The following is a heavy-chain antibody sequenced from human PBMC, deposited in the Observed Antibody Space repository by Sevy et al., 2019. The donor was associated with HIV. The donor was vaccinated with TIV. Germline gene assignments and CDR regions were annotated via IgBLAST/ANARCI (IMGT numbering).Heavy chain of an antibody. J-gene: IGHJ4*02. CDR1: GGSISNADYY. CDR2: IYYSGRT. Sequence: TLSLTCSVSGGSISNADYYWSWIRQPPGKGLEWIGYIYYSGRTYYNPYLKNRISISVDTSRNQFSLRLDSVTAADTAVYYCARMKFWNGYFDYWGQGTLVTVSS. V-gene: IGHV4-30-4*01. D-gene: IGHD3-3*01. CDR3: ARMKFWNGYFDY.